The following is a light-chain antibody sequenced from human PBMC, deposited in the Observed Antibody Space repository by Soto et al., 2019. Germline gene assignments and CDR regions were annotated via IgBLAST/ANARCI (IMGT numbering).Light chain of an antibody. CDR2: GAC. J-gene: IGKJ2*01. V-gene: IGKV3-20*01. Sequence: EIVLTQSPGTLSLSPGERATLSCRASQSISSSYLAWYQQKPGQAPRLLIYGACSRATGIPDRFSGSGSVTDFSLTISRLEPEDFAVYYCQQYGSSPGTFGQGTKLEIK. CDR1: QSISSSY. CDR3: QQYGSSPGT.